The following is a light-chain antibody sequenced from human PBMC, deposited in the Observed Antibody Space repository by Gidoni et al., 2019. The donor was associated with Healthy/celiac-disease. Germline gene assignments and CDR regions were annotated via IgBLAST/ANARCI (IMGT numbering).Light chain of an antibody. J-gene: IGLJ2*01. Sequence: SFYLPQPPSLSVSPGQTASITCSGDKLGAKYACWYQQKPGQSPVLVIYQDSKRPSGIPERFSGSNSGNTATLTISGTQAMDEADYYCQAWDSSTVVFGGGTKLTVL. CDR1: KLGAKY. CDR3: QAWDSSTVV. V-gene: IGLV3-1*01. CDR2: QDS.